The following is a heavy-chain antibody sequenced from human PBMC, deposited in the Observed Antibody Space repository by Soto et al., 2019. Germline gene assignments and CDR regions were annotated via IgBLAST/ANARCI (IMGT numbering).Heavy chain of an antibody. CDR3: ARRSRGIAFFGVVIMDNWFDP. CDR2: INHSGST. CDR1: GGSFSGYY. J-gene: IGHJ5*02. V-gene: IGHV4-34*01. D-gene: IGHD3-3*01. Sequence: QVQLQQWGAGLLKPSETLSLTCAVYGGSFSGYYWSWIRQPTGKGLEWIGEINHSGSTNYNPSLKSRVPISVDTSNNLFSLKLISVTAADTAVYYCARRSRGIAFFGVVIMDNWFDPWGQGTLVTVSS.